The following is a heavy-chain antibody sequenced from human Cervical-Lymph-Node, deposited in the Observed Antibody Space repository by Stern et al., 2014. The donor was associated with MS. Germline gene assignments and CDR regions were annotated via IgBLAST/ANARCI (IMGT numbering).Heavy chain of an antibody. CDR1: GFTFSNFA. Sequence: VQLVQSGGGVVQPGRSLKLSCEASGFTFSNFAMNWFRQSPDKGLQCLAAISTDGSATNYADSVKGRFTISRDNSKDTLYLEMNSLTTDDTAVFYCARDLGYWGQGTLVTVSS. CDR2: ISTDGSAT. J-gene: IGHJ4*02. CDR3: ARDLGY. V-gene: IGHV3-30-3*01.